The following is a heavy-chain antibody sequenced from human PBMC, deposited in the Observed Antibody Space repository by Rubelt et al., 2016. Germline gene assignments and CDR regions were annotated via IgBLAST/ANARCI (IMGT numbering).Heavy chain of an antibody. CDR3: ARGLVTMIVAFQH. V-gene: IGHV4-34*01. CDR2: INHSGST. D-gene: IGHD3-22*01. CDR1: GGSFSGYY. Sequence: QVQLQQWGAGLLKPSETLSLTCAVYGGSFSGYYWSWIRQPPGKGLEWIGEINHSGSTDYNPSLKSRVTISVDTSKNQFSRKLSSVTAADTAVYYCARGLVTMIVAFQHWGQGTLVTVSS. J-gene: IGHJ1*01.